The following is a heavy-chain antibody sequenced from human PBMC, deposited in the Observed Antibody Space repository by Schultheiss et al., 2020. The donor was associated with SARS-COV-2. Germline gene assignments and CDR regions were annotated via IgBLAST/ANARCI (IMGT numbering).Heavy chain of an antibody. V-gene: IGHV4-34*01. Sequence: SETLSLTCAVYGGSFSGYYWSWIRQPPGKGLEWIGAINHSGSTNYNPSPESRVTMSVDTSKNQFSLKLSSVTAADTAVYYCARGRYYSSSSVRSLRYFDLWGRGTPVTVSS. D-gene: IGHD6-6*01. CDR1: GGSFSGYY. CDR2: INHSGST. CDR3: ARGRYYSSSSVRSLRYFDL. J-gene: IGHJ2*01.